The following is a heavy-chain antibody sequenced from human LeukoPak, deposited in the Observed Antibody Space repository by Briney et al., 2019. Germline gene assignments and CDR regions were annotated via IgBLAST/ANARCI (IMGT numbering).Heavy chain of an antibody. D-gene: IGHD3-22*01. J-gene: IGHJ4*02. V-gene: IGHV3-74*01. CDR3: TRDPAHSSGPFDC. CDR2: ISGDGSSA. CDR1: GFTFSSYW. Sequence: GGSLRLSCAASGFTFSSYWMYWVRQAPGKGLVWVSRISGDGSSASYADSVKGRFTISRDNAKNSLYLQMNSLRDEDTAVYYCTRDPAHSSGPFDCWGQGTLVTVSS.